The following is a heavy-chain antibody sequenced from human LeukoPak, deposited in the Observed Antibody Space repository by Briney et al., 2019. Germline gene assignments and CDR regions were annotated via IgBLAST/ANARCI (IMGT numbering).Heavy chain of an antibody. CDR1: GFTFSSYG. D-gene: IGHD3-3*01. J-gene: IGHJ4*02. CDR2: IWYDGSNK. Sequence: PGRSLLLSCAAAGFTFSSYGMHWGRQAPGKGLEGVAVIWYDGSNKYYADSVKGRFTISRDNSKNTLYLQMNSLRAEDTAVYYCARDNDFWVVPDYWGQGTLVTVSS. V-gene: IGHV3-33*01. CDR3: ARDNDFWVVPDY.